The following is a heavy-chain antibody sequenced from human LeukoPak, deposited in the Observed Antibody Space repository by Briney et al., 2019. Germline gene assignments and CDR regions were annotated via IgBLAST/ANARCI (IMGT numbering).Heavy chain of an antibody. CDR3: ARVVYYDSSGYNY. CDR2: ISSNSSTI. V-gene: IGHV3-48*04. CDR1: GFTFSSYS. Sequence: GGSLRLSCAASGFTFSSYSMNWVRQAPGKGLEWVSYISSNSSTIYYADSVKGRFTISRDDAKNSLYLQMNSLRAEDTAVYYCARVVYYDSSGYNYWGQGTLVTVSS. D-gene: IGHD3-22*01. J-gene: IGHJ4*02.